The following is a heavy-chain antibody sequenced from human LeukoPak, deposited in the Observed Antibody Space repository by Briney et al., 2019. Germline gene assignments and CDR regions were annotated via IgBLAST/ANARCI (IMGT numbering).Heavy chain of an antibody. J-gene: IGHJ6*02. V-gene: IGHV3-43*01. CDR2: ISWDGGST. Sequence: GGSLRLSFAASGFTFDDYTMHWVRQAPGKGLEWVSLISWDGGSTYYADTVKGRFTISRDNSKNSLYLQMNSLRTEDTALYYCAKDDERFGDPPPQYGMDVWGQGTTVTVSS. CDR1: GFTFDDYT. CDR3: AKDDERFGDPPPQYGMDV. D-gene: IGHD3-10*01.